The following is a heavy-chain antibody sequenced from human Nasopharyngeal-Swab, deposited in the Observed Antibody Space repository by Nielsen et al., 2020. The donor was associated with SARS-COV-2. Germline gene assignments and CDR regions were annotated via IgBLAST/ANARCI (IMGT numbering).Heavy chain of an antibody. CDR3: ARLVSDSSGYYYPHYYYYYMDV. CDR2: IYYSGST. Sequence: SETLSLTCTVSGGSISSYYWSWIRQPPGKGLEWIGYIYYSGSTNYNPSLKSRVTTSVDTSKNQFSLKLSSVTAADTAVYYCARLVSDSSGYYYPHYYYYYMDVWGKGTTVTVSS. J-gene: IGHJ6*03. D-gene: IGHD3-22*01. CDR1: GGSISSYY. V-gene: IGHV4-59*08.